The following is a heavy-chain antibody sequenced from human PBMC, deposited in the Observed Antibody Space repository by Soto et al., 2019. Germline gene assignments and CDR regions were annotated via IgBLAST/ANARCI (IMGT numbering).Heavy chain of an antibody. Sequence: PSETLSLTCTVSGGSISGYCWNWIRQPPGKGLEWIGYMSYAGNTNYNPSLTSRVSISVDTSKNQFSLNLNSVTAADTAVYYCAIADTTIVPRARWGQGTLVTV. J-gene: IGHJ4*02. CDR3: AIADTTIVPRAR. CDR1: GGSISGYC. D-gene: IGHD3-10*01. V-gene: IGHV4-59*01. CDR2: MSYAGNT.